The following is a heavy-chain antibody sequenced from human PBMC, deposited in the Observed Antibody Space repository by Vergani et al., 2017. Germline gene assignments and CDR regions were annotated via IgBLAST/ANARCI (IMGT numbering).Heavy chain of an antibody. V-gene: IGHV3-21*01. D-gene: IGHD2-15*01. J-gene: IGHJ6*02. Sequence: EVQLVESGGGLVKPGGSLRLSCAASGFTFSSYSMNWVRQAPGKGLEWVSSISSSSSYIYYADSVKGRFTISRDNAKNSLYLQMNSLRAEDTAVYYCARDHDCSGGSCYRTYYYYGMDVWGQGTTVTVSS. CDR1: GFTFSSYS. CDR2: ISSSSSYI. CDR3: ARDHDCSGGSCYRTYYYYGMDV.